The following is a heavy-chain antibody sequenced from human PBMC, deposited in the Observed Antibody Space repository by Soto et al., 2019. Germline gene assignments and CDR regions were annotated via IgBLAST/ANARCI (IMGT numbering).Heavy chain of an antibody. V-gene: IGHV1-69*06. CDR2: VNTMSETP. Sequence: SLKVSCKATGATSCSYVWSWVRQTPGQGLEWVGGVNTMSETPHHAQKCQRGVTMTAAKSTRTVYMHLSSLRPEDSAVNYCARGAYDRPGYFPPEHSRGQGTLVTVAS. CDR1: GATSCSYV. D-gene: IGHD3-9*01. CDR3: ARGAYDRPGYFPPEHS. J-gene: IGHJ4*02.